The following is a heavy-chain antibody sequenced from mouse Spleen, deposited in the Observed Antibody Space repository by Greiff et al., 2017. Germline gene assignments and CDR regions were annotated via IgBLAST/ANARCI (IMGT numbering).Heavy chain of an antibody. CDR3: ARGGGLKDAMDY. J-gene: IGHJ4*01. CDR2: IDPADSYT. CDR1: GYTFTSYW. Sequence: QVQLQQPGAELVTPGASVKLSCKASGYTFTSYWMHWVKQRPGQGLEWIGEIDPADSYTNYNQKFKGKATLTVDKSSSTAYMQLSSLTSEDSAVYYCARGGGLKDAMDYWGQGTSVTVSS. V-gene: IGHV1-69*02. D-gene: IGHD1-3*01.